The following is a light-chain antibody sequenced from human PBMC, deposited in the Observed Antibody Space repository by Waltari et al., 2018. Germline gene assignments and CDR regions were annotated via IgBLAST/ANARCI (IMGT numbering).Light chain of an antibody. V-gene: IGKV3-15*01. CDR2: GAS. CDR3: QQYTDWAPWT. CDR1: QSVTTN. Sequence: EIVMTQSPASLSLSPGERVTLSCRASQSVTTNLAWYPQKPGQAPRLLIYGASTRAAGIPARFSGSGSGTEFTLSISGLQSEDFAFYYCQQYTDWAPWTFGQGTKVEIK. J-gene: IGKJ1*01.